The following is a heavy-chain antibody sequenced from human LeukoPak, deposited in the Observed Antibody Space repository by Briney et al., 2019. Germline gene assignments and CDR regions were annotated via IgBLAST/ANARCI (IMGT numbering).Heavy chain of an antibody. J-gene: IGHJ4*02. V-gene: IGHV3-73*01. CDR3: TRHPIVGANHFDY. CDR2: IKRKSNSYAR. D-gene: IGHD1-26*01. Sequence: GGSLRLSCAASGFTFSGSAMHWVRQAPGKGLEWVGRIKRKSNSYARAYAASVKGRFTISRDDSKNTAYLQKNSLKPEDTAVYYCTRHPIVGANHFDYWGQGTLVTVPS. CDR1: GFTFSGSA.